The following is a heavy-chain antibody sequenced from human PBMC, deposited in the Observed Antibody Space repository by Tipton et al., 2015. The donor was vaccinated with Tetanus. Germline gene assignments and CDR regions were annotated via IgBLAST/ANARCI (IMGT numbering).Heavy chain of an antibody. CDR2: IYYTALT. CDR1: GASINAGGYL. V-gene: IGHV4-31*03. J-gene: IGHJ4*02. D-gene: IGHD1-26*01. Sequence: TLSLTCTVSGASINAGGYLWTWVRQRPRKGLEGIGDIYYTALTSNTPSLSSRVTISVNPSKNHFFLNLTSVPAADTAVYFCARGLPREPFSLDYWGQGKQVTVSS. CDR3: ARGLPREPFSLDY.